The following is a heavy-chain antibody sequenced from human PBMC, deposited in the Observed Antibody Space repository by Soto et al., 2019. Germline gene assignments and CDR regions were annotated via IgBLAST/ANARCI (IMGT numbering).Heavy chain of an antibody. CDR2: ASYDVNYK. CDR3: AKGGSKAGMDV. CDR1: GFTFSSYG. Sequence: SGGSLRLSCAASGFTFSSYGMHWVRQAPVNCLEWVAVASYDVNYKYDADSVNGRFPLSRDNSENTVYLQMDSLRAEDTAVYYCAKGGSKAGMDVWGQGTTVTVSS. J-gene: IGHJ6*02. D-gene: IGHD1-26*01. V-gene: IGHV3-30*18.